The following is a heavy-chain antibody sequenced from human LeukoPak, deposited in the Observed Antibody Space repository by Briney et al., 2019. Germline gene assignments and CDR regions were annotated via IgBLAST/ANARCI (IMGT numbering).Heavy chain of an antibody. CDR2: INPSGGST. Sequence: ASVKVSCKASGYTFTSYYMHWVRQAPGQGLEWMGIINPSGGSTSYAQKFQGRVTVTRDTSTSTVYMELSNLRSEDTAVYYCARDPRGAVAGTRNGMDVWGQGTTVTVSS. CDR3: ARDPRGAVAGTRNGMDV. V-gene: IGHV1-46*01. J-gene: IGHJ6*02. D-gene: IGHD6-19*01. CDR1: GYTFTSYY.